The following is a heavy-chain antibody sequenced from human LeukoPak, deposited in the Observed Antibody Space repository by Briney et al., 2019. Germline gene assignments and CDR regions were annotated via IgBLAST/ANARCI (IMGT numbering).Heavy chain of an antibody. D-gene: IGHD2-2*01. Sequence: SETLSLTCAVYGGSFSGYYWSWIRQPPGKGLEWIGEINHSGSTNYNPSLKSRVTISVDTSKNQFSLKLSSVTAADTAVYYCATQLAHYYYYGMDVWGQGTTVTVSS. CDR2: INHSGST. J-gene: IGHJ6*02. V-gene: IGHV4-34*01. CDR3: ATQLAHYYYYGMDV. CDR1: GGSFSGYY.